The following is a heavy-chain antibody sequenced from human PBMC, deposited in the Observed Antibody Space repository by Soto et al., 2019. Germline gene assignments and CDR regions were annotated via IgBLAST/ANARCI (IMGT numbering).Heavy chain of an antibody. V-gene: IGHV1-69*06. CDR2: IIPIFGTA. Sequence: VKVSCKASGGTFSSYAISWVRQAPGQGLEWMGGIIPIFGTANYAQKFQGRVTITADKSTSTAYMELSSLRSEDTAVYYCTSSAYCGXDCYSINFGYYYYGMDVWGQGTTVTVSS. J-gene: IGHJ6*02. CDR3: TSSAYCGXDCYSINFGYYYYGMDV. D-gene: IGHD2-21*02. CDR1: GGTFSSYA.